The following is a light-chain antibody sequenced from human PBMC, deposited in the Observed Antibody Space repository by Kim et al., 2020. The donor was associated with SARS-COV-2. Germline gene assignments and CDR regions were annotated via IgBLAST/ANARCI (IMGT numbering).Light chain of an antibody. Sequence: GQSFTISCTGTSSDVGGYNYVSWYQPPPGKAPKLMTYGVTERPSGVPDRFSGSKSGNTASLTISGLQAEDEADYYCCSYAGSSSLVFGGGTKVTVL. V-gene: IGLV2-11*03. CDR2: GVT. J-gene: IGLJ3*02. CDR3: CSYAGSSSLV. CDR1: SSDVGGYNY.